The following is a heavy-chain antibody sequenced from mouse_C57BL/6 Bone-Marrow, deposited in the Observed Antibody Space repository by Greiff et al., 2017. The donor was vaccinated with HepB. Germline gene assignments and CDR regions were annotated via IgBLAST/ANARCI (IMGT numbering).Heavy chain of an antibody. CDR1: GYTFTDYY. D-gene: IGHD4-1*01. CDR2: IYPGSGNI. Sequence: QVQLQQSGAELVRPGASVKLSCKASGYTFTDYYINWVKQRPGQGLEWIARIYPGSGNIYYNAKFKGKATLTAEKSSRNAYMQLSRLTSEDSAVYFCARTGIFDYWGQGTTLTVSS. J-gene: IGHJ2*01. V-gene: IGHV1-76*01. CDR3: ARTGIFDY.